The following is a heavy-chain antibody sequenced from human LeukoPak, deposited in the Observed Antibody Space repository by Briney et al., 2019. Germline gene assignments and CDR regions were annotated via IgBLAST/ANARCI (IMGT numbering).Heavy chain of an antibody. V-gene: IGHV1-46*01. Sequence: VASVKVSCKASGYTFTSYYMHWVRQAPGQGLEWMGIINPSGGSTSYAQKFQGRVTMTRDMSTSTVYMELSSLRSEDTAVYYCARAGRGSNYYYYMDVWGKGTTVTVSS. D-gene: IGHD3-10*01. J-gene: IGHJ6*03. CDR3: ARAGRGSNYYYYMDV. CDR1: GYTFTSYY. CDR2: INPSGGST.